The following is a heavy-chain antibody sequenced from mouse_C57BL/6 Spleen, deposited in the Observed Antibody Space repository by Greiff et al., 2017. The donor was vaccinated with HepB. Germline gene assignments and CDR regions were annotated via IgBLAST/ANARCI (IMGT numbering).Heavy chain of an antibody. CDR2: IDPANGDT. J-gene: IGHJ2*01. Sequence: VQLQQSVAELVRPGASVKLSCTASGFNIKNTYMHWVKQRPEQGLEWIGRIDPANGDTKYAPKFQGKATITADTSSNTAYLQLRSLKSENTAIYYCARGGIYYGYEGGFDYWGQGTTLTVSS. CDR3: ARGGIYYGYEGGFDY. D-gene: IGHD2-2*01. V-gene: IGHV14-3*01. CDR1: GFNIKNTY.